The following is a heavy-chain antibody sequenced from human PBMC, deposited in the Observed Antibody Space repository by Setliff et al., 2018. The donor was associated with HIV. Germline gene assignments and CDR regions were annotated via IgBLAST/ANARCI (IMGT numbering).Heavy chain of an antibody. CDR3: AKVLVFGIDVFDI. D-gene: IGHD3-10*02. Sequence: GGSLRLSCAASGFTFSSYAMGWVRQAPGKGLGWVSTIGAVGGPTHYAESVKGRFTISKDNSKNTLYLQMSSLGDEDTAVYYCAKVLVFGIDVFDIWGQGTMVTVSS. CDR2: IGAVGGPT. J-gene: IGHJ3*02. CDR1: GFTFSSYA. V-gene: IGHV3-23*01.